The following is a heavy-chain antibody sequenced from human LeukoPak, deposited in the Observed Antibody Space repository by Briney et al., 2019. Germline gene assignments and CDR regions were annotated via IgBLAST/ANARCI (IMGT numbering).Heavy chain of an antibody. D-gene: IGHD2-2*01. CDR1: GFAFSSYS. CDR2: ISSSSSYI. CDR3: ARDGGYCSSTSCYVDY. Sequence: PGGSLRLSCAASGFAFSSYSMNWVRQAPGKGLEWVSSISSSSSYIYYADSVKGRLTISRDNAKNSLYLQMNSLRAEDTAVYYCARDGGYCSSTSCYVDYWGQGTLVTVSS. V-gene: IGHV3-21*01. J-gene: IGHJ4*02.